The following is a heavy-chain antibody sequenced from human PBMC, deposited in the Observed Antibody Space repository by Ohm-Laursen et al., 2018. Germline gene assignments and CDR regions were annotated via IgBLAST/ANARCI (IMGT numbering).Heavy chain of an antibody. V-gene: IGHV3-7*01. CDR2: IKQDGSEK. Sequence: SLRLSFAASGFTFCSYWMSWVRQAPGKGLEWVANIKQDGSEKYYVDSVKGRFTISRDNAKNSLYLQMNSLRAEDTAVYYCARDLSSSDAFDIWGQGTMVTVSS. CDR3: ARDLSSSDAFDI. J-gene: IGHJ3*02. CDR1: GFTFCSYW. D-gene: IGHD6-6*01.